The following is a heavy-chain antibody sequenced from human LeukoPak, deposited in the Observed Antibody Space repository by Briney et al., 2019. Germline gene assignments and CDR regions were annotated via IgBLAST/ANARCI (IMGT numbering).Heavy chain of an antibody. D-gene: IGHD5-18*01. Sequence: GGSLRLSCAASGFTVSSNYMIWVRQAPGKGLEWVSLIYSGGSTYYADSVRGRFTISRDNSKNTLYLQMNSLRAEDTAVYYCAKGGYSYGPMYYFDYWGQGTLVTVSS. CDR2: IYSGGST. V-gene: IGHV3-53*01. CDR3: AKGGYSYGPMYYFDY. J-gene: IGHJ4*02. CDR1: GFTVSSNY.